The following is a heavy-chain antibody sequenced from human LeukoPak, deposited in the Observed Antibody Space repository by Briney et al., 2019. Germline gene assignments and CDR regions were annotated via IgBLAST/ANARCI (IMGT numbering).Heavy chain of an antibody. CDR1: GASISGSGYY. V-gene: IGHV4-39*01. Sequence: SETLSLTCAVSGASISGSGYYLGWIRQPPGKGLEWIGNIYYTGSTYYNASLQSRVTISIDTSKNQFSLRLNSVTAADTAMYYCVKSGGYGLIDYWGQGTLVTVSS. J-gene: IGHJ4*02. D-gene: IGHD1-26*01. CDR2: IYYTGST. CDR3: VKSGGYGLIDY.